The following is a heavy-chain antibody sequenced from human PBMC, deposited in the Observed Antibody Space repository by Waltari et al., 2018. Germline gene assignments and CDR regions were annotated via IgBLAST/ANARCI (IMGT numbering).Heavy chain of an antibody. CDR3: ARSGVILTGYPLRGFDP. Sequence: QVQLQQWGAGLLKPSETLSLTCAVYGGSFSGYYWSWIRQPPGKGLEWIGEINHSGSTNYNPSLKSRVTISVDTSKNQFSLKLSSVTAADTAVYYCARSGVILTGYPLRGFDPWGQGTLVTVSS. J-gene: IGHJ5*02. CDR2: INHSGST. D-gene: IGHD3-9*01. CDR1: GGSFSGYY. V-gene: IGHV4-34*01.